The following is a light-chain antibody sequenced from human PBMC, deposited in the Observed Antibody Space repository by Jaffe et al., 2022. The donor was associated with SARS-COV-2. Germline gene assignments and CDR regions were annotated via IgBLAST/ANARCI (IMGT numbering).Light chain of an antibody. CDR2: ATS. CDR3: QQSSTAPWT. J-gene: IGKJ1*01. Sequence: DIQMTQSPSSLSASVGDRVTITCRASQDIYSSLNWYHQKPGKAPNLLIYATSTLQSGVPSRFSGSGSGTDFTLTISSLQPEDFATYYCQQSSTAPWTFGQGTKVEIK. CDR1: QDIYSS. V-gene: IGKV1-39*01.